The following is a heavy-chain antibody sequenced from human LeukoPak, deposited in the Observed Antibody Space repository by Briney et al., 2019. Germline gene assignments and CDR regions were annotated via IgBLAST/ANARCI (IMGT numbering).Heavy chain of an antibody. CDR2: IFNSGST. J-gene: IGHJ4*02. CDR1: GGYISSYY. D-gene: IGHD2-2*01. Sequence: SETLSLTCTFSGGYISSYYWSWIRQPPGKGLEWIGYIFNSGSTNYNPSLKSRVTISVDTSKNHFSLKLSSVTAADTAVYFCALGDCSSTSCSVFDYWGQGTLVTVST. V-gene: IGHV4-59*01. CDR3: ALGDCSSTSCSVFDY.